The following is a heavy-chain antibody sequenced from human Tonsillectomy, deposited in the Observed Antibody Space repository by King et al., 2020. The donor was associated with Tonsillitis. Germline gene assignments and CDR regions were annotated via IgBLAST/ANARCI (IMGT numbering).Heavy chain of an antibody. CDR3: ARHEPEVTQVVVFYHYDMDV. D-gene: IGHD2-21*02. Sequence: LQLVQSGAEVEKPGESLRISCKGSGYSFTNYWISWVRQMPGKGLEWMGRIDPSDSYANYNPSFQGHVTISADKSISTVYLQWSSLKASDNAMYYCARHEPEVTQVVVFYHYDMDVWGQGTTVTVSS. CDR2: IDPSDSYA. V-gene: IGHV5-10-1*01. J-gene: IGHJ6*02. CDR1: GYSFTNYW.